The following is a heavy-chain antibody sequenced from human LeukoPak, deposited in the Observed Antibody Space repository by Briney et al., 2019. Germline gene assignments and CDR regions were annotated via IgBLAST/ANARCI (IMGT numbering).Heavy chain of an antibody. Sequence: KASETLSLTCTVSGGSISSGSYYWSWIRQPAGKGLEWIGRIYTSGSTNYNPSLKSRVTISVDTSKNQFSLKLSSVTAADTAVYYCARVNVLRYFDWPTEDAFDIWGQGTMVTVSS. D-gene: IGHD3-9*01. CDR2: IYTSGST. CDR3: ARVNVLRYFDWPTEDAFDI. J-gene: IGHJ3*02. CDR1: GGSISSGSYY. V-gene: IGHV4-61*02.